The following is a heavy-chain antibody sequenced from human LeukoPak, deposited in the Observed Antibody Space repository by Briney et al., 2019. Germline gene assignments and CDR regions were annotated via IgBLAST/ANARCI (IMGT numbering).Heavy chain of an antibody. D-gene: IGHD3-9*01. CDR3: ARVPSDWFNWFDP. CDR2: ISAYNGNT. J-gene: IGHJ5*02. CDR1: GYTFTSYG. Sequence: GASVKVSCKASGYTFTSYGISWVRQAPGQGLEWMGWISAYNGNTNYAQKLQGRVTMTTDTSTSTAYMELSSLRSEDTAVYYCARVPSDWFNWFDPWGQGTLVTVSS. V-gene: IGHV1-18*01.